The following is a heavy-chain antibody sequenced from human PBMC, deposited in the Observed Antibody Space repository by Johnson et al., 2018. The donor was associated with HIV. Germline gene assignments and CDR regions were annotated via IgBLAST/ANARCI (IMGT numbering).Heavy chain of an antibody. V-gene: IGHV3-9*03. CDR2: ISWNSGSI. Sequence: EVQLVESGGGLVKPGGSLRLSCAASGFSFDDYAMHWVRQVAGKGLEWVSGISWNSGSIGYADSLKGRFTISRDNSKNTLYLQMGSLRAEDMAVYYCARGGGVVGNAFDIWGQGTMVTVSS. J-gene: IGHJ3*02. CDR1: GFSFDDYA. CDR3: ARGGGVVGNAFDI. D-gene: IGHD1-26*01.